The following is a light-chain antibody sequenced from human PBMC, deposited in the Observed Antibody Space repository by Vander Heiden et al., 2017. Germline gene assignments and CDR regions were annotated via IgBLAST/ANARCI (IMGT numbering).Light chain of an antibody. CDR2: GAS. Sequence: EIVLTQSPGILSLSPGERATLSCRASQSVRSSHLAWYQQKPGQPPRLLIYGASTRAAGIPDRFSGSGSGTDFTLTISRLEPEDFAVFHCQQDSSSPLTFGQGTKVEIK. CDR3: QQDSSSPLT. CDR1: QSVRSSH. V-gene: IGKV3-20*01. J-gene: IGKJ1*01.